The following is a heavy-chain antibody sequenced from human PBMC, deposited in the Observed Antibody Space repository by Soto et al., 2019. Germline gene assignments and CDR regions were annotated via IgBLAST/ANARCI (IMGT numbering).Heavy chain of an antibody. J-gene: IGHJ6*02. D-gene: IGHD5-18*01. CDR1: GGTFSTYA. V-gene: IGHV1-69*13. Sequence: SVKVSCKASGGTFSTYAISWVRQAPGQGLEWVGGIIPIFGTANYAQRFQGRVTITADASTSTAYMELSSLRSEDAAVYYCARDVYSYGTAYLSYYYGMDVWGQGTTVTV. CDR2: IIPIFGTA. CDR3: ARDVYSYGTAYLSYYYGMDV.